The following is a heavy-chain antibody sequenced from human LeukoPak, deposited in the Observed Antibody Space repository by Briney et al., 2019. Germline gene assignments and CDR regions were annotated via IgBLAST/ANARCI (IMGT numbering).Heavy chain of an antibody. CDR1: GDSISSSNNY. V-gene: IGHV4-39*07. CDR2: IHYSGST. D-gene: IGHD3-9*01. Sequence: RASETLSLTCSVSGDSISSSNNYWGWIRQPPGKGLEWIAIIHYSGSTYYNPSLKSRVTISLDTSKNQFSLKLSSVTAADTAVYYCAREWVQGSSGFDYYWGQGTLVTVSS. CDR3: AREWVQGSSGFDYY. J-gene: IGHJ4*02.